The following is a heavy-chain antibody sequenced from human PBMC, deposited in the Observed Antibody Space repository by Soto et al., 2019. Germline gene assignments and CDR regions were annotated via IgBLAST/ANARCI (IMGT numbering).Heavy chain of an antibody. Sequence: QVQLQESGPGLVKPSETLSLTCTVSGDSISTYYWNWIRQPLGKGLEWIGYTYYIGRTNYNPSLKSRVTISLDTSRNQISLNLNSVTAADTAIYYCARDVVGLTHFAHWGQGSLVTVSS. CDR1: GDSISTYY. CDR3: ARDVVGLTHFAH. V-gene: IGHV4-59*13. J-gene: IGHJ1*01. CDR2: TYYIGRT. D-gene: IGHD2-21*01.